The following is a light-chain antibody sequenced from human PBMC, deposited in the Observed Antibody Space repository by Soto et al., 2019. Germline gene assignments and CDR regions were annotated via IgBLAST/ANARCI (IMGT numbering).Light chain of an antibody. Sequence: EIVLTPSPGTLSLSPGERATLSCRASQSVSNNYLAWYQQKPGQAPRLLIYGASSRATGIPDRFSGSGSGTDFTLTISRLEPEDFAVYYCQQYGSSLITFGQGTRLEI. CDR1: QSVSNNY. CDR3: QQYGSSLIT. J-gene: IGKJ5*01. V-gene: IGKV3-20*01. CDR2: GAS.